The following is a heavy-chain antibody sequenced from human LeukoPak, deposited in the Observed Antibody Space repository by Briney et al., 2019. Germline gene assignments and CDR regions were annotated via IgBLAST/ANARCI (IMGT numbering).Heavy chain of an antibody. CDR2: ISGSGGST. CDR1: GFTFSSYA. V-gene: IGHV3-23*01. J-gene: IGHJ6*02. CDR3: AKGESGYSYTMDV. D-gene: IGHD5-18*01. Sequence: GGSLRLSCAASGFTFSSYAMSWVRQAPGKGLEWVSSISGSGGSTYYADSVKGRFTISRDTSTNTLSLQMNSLRAEDTAVYCCAKGESGYSYTMDVWGQGTTVTVSS.